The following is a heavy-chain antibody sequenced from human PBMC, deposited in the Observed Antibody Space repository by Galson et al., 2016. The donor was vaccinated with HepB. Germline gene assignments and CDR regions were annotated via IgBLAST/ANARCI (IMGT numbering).Heavy chain of an antibody. D-gene: IGHD1-26*01. CDR2: IVVVGGNT. CDR1: GFTFLSSV. J-gene: IGHJ3*01. Sequence: SVKVSCKASGFTFLSSVVQWVRQTRGQSPEWIGWIVVVGGNTDYAQDFQERVTITRDMSADTAYMELSSLRSEDTAVYFCVASRDGALAFDLWGLGTTVIVS. CDR3: VASRDGALAFDL. V-gene: IGHV1-58*01.